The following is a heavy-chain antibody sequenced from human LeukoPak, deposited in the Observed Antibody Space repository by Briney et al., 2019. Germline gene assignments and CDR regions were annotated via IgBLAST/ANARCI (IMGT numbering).Heavy chain of an antibody. D-gene: IGHD1-26*01. CDR2: ITGSGGTT. CDR3: AEEVGSTYPTFDY. J-gene: IGHJ4*02. V-gene: IGHV3-23*01. Sequence: GGSLRLSCAASGFTFSDYAMSWVRQAPGKGLEWGSTITGSGGTTYYADSVKGRFTTSRDNSKNTLYLQMISLRTEDTAVYYCAEEVGSTYPTFDYWGQGALVTVSS. CDR1: GFTFSDYA.